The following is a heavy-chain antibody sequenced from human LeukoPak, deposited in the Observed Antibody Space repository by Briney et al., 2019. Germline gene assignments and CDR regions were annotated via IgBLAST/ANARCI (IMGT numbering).Heavy chain of an antibody. D-gene: IGHD3-22*01. V-gene: IGHV4-34*01. CDR2: INQSGST. CDR1: GGSFSDYY. Sequence: SETLSLTCAVYGGSFSDYYWSWIRQSPGRGLEWIGEINQSGSTDYNPSLKSRVIISIDTSKTQFSLKLSSVTAADTAVYYCARDYDSSGYYPFCWGQGTPVTVS. J-gene: IGHJ4*02. CDR3: ARDYDSSGYYPFC.